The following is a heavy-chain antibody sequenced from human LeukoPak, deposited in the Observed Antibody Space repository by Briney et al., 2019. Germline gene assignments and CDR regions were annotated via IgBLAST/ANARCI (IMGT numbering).Heavy chain of an antibody. CDR3: AKGPKSYYPNWFDP. CDR2: VSGVGGST. D-gene: IGHD3-10*01. J-gene: IGHJ5*02. V-gene: IGHV3-23*01. Sequence: GGSLRLSCAASGFSFSNYGMSWVRQAPGKGLEWVSSVSGVGGSTYYADSVKGRFIISRDNSKNTLYLQMNSLRVEDTAIYYCAKGPKSYYPNWFDPWGQGTLVTVSS. CDR1: GFSFSNYG.